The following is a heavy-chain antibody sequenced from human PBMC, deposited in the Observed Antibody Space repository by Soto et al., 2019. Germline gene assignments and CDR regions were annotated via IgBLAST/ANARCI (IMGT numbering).Heavy chain of an antibody. CDR3: ARGLNPLILTGSNLEY. D-gene: IGHD3-9*01. V-gene: IGHV4-30-4*01. Sequence: SETLSLTCPVSGGSISSGDYYWSWLLQPPGKGLEWIGYIYYSGSTYYDPSLKSRVTISVDTSKNQFSLKLSSVTAADTAVYYCARGLNPLILTGSNLEYWGQGTLVTVSS. CDR1: GGSISSGDYY. J-gene: IGHJ4*02. CDR2: IYYSGST.